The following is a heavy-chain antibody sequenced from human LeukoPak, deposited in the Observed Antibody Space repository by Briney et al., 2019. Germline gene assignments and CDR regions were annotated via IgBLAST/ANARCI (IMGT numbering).Heavy chain of an antibody. V-gene: IGHV1-2*02. D-gene: IGHD2-2*01. CDR3: AREGVGYCSSTSCGSYGMDV. J-gene: IGHJ6*02. Sequence: ASVKVSCKASGYTFTGYYMHWVRQAPGQGLEWMGWINPNSGGTNYAQKFQGRVTMTTDTSTSTAYMELRSLRSDDTAVYYCAREGVGYCSSTSCGSYGMDVWGQGTTVTVSS. CDR2: INPNSGGT. CDR1: GYTFTGYY.